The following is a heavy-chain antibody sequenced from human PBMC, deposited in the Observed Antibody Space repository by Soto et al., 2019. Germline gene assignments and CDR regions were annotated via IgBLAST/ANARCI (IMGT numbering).Heavy chain of an antibody. J-gene: IGHJ4*02. V-gene: IGHV3-21*01. CDR3: AVAVAGTGRPFDY. CDR1: GFTLSSYS. D-gene: IGHD6-19*01. Sequence: GGSLRLSCAASGFTLSSYSMNWVRQAPGKGLEWVSSISSSSSYIYYADSVKGRFTISRDNAKNSLYPQMNSLRAEDTAVYYCAVAVAGTGRPFDYWGQGALVTVSS. CDR2: ISSSSSYI.